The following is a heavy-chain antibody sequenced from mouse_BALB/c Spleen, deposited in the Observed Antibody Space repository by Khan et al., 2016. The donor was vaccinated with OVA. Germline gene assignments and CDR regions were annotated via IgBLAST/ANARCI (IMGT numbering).Heavy chain of an antibody. CDR1: GFSLTSYG. CDR3: ARDTTATPY. V-gene: IGHV2-9*02. Sequence: QVQLQQSGPGLVAPSQSLSITCTVSGFSLTSYGVHWVRQPPGKGLEWLGIIWAGGSTHYNSALMSRLSISKDNSKSQVFLKMNSLQTDDTAMYDCARDTTATPYWGQGTLVTVSA. J-gene: IGHJ3*01. D-gene: IGHD1-2*01. CDR2: IWAGGST.